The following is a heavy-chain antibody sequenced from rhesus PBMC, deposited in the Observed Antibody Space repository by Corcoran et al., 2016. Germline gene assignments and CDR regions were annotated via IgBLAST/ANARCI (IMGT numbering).Heavy chain of an antibody. J-gene: IGHJ1*01. CDR1: GFTFGSYA. CDR3: ARGGDCTGSGCYVEWYFEF. Sequence: QVQLVQSGAEVKKPGASVKVSCKASGFTFGSYAISWVRQAPGQGLEWIGVIIPLVGITTYAGKFQGRVTITADTSTSTAYMELSSLRSEDTAVYYCARGGDCTGSGCYVEWYFEFWGQGVLVTVSS. D-gene: IGHD2-21*01. CDR2: IIPLVGIT. V-gene: IGHV1-198*02.